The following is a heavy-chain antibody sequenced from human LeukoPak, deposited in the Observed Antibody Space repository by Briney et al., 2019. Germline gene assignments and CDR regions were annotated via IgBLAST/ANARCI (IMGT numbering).Heavy chain of an antibody. CDR1: GFTFSSYG. CDR3: AKDRRWVYGILTGYTDCFDY. D-gene: IGHD3-9*01. Sequence: GGTLRLSCAASGFTFSSYGMSWVRQAPGKGLEWVSAISGSGGSTYYADSVKGRFTISRDNSKNTLYLQMNSLRAEDTAVYYCAKDRRWVYGILTGYTDCFDYWGQGTLVTVSS. V-gene: IGHV3-23*01. J-gene: IGHJ4*02. CDR2: ISGSGGST.